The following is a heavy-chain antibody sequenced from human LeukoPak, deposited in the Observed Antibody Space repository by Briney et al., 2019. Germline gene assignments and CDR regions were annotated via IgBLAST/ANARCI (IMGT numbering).Heavy chain of an antibody. CDR2: ISSSNTYI. D-gene: IGHD1-26*01. CDR3: ARGGANWFDP. Sequence: GGSLRLSCAASGFIFSINSMSWVRQAPGKGLEWVSFISSSNTYIYYADSVKGRFTISRDNAKNSLYLQMNSLRAEDTAVYYCARGGANWFDPWGQGTLVTVSS. J-gene: IGHJ5*02. CDR1: GFIFSINS. V-gene: IGHV3-21*01.